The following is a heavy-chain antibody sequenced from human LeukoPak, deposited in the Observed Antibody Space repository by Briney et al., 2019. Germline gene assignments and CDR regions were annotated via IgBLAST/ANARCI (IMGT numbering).Heavy chain of an antibody. J-gene: IGHJ6*03. V-gene: IGHV4-38-2*01. Sequence: PSETLSLTCAVSGYSISSGYYWGWIRQPPGKGLEWIGSIYHSGSTYYNPSLKSRVTISVDTSKNQFSLKLSSVTAADTAVYYCASGPAVYYYYYMDXWGKGTTVTV. D-gene: IGHD6-19*01. CDR2: IYHSGST. CDR3: ASGPAVYYYYYMDX. CDR1: GYSISSGYY.